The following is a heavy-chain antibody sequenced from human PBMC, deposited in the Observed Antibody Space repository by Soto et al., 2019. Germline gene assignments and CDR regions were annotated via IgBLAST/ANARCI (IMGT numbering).Heavy chain of an antibody. V-gene: IGHV1-69*13. CDR2: IIPIFGTA. CDR1: GGTFSSYA. D-gene: IGHD2-15*01. CDR3: ARDSGSTGYYGMDV. J-gene: IGHJ6*02. Sequence: GASVKVSFKASGGTFSSYAISWVRQAPGQGLEWMGGIIPIFGTANYAQKFQGRVTITADESTSTAYMELSSLRSEDTAVYYCARDSGSTGYYGMDVWGQGTTVTVSS.